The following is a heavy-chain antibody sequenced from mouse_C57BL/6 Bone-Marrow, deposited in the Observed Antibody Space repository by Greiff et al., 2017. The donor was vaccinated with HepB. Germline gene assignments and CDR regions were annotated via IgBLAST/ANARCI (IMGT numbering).Heavy chain of an antibody. CDR2: IHPNSGST. Sequence: QVQLQQPGAELVKPGASVKLSCKASGYTFTSYWMHWVKQRPGQGLEWIGMIHPNSGSTNYNEKFKSKATLTVVKSSSTAYMQLSSLTSEDSAVYYCARDYYGSSYDYWGQGTTLTVSS. D-gene: IGHD1-1*01. J-gene: IGHJ2*01. V-gene: IGHV1-64*01. CDR3: ARDYYGSSYDY. CDR1: GYTFTSYW.